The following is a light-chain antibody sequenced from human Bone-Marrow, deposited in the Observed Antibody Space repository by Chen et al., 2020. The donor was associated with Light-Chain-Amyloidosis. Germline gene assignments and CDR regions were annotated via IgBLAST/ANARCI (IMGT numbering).Light chain of an antibody. CDR3: SSYTITNTIV. V-gene: IGLV2-14*01. CDR2: EVT. Sequence: QSALTQPASVSGSPGQSITISCTGTSSDVGGDNHVSWYQQHPDKAPKLMIYEVTNRPSWVPDRFSGSKSDNTASLTISGLQTEDEADYFRSSYTITNTIVFGSGTRVTVL. CDR1: SSDVGGDNH. J-gene: IGLJ1*01.